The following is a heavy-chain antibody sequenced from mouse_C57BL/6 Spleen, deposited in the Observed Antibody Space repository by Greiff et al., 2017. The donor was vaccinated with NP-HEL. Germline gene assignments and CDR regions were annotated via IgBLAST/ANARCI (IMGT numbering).Heavy chain of an antibody. Sequence: EVKLVESGGGLVQPGGSLKLSCAASGFTFSDYYMYWVRQTPEKRLEWVAYISNGGGSTYYPDTVKGRFTISRDNAKNTLYLQMSRLKSEDTAMYYCARLGYDYDSYYAMDYWGQGTSVTVSS. V-gene: IGHV5-12*01. J-gene: IGHJ4*01. CDR2: ISNGGGST. CDR3: ARLGYDYDSYYAMDY. CDR1: GFTFSDYY. D-gene: IGHD2-4*01.